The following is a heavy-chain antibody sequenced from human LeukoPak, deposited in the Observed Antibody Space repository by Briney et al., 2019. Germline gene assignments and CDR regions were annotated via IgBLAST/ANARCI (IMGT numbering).Heavy chain of an antibody. CDR1: GGFISSGSYY. CDR3: ARLVSRYCSGGSCLETYYFDY. V-gene: IGHV4-39*01. CDR2: IYYSGST. Sequence: PSETLSLTCTVSGGFISSGSYYWGWIRQPPGKGLEWIGSIYYSGSTYYNPSLKSRVTISVDTSKNQFSPKLSSVTAADTAVYYCARLVSRYCSGGSCLETYYFDYWGQGSLVTVSS. J-gene: IGHJ4*02. D-gene: IGHD2-15*01.